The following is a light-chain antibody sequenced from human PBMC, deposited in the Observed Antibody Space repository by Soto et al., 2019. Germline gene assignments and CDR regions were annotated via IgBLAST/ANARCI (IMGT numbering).Light chain of an antibody. CDR3: QQSYMDPIT. J-gene: IGKJ5*01. CDR1: QSISSY. V-gene: IGKV1-39*01. CDR2: AAS. Sequence: DIQVTQYQSSLSASVGDRVTITCRASQSISSYLNWYQQKPGKAPKLLIYAASSLQSGVPSRFSGSGGGTDFTLSISSVQPEDFATYFCQQSYMDPITFGQGTRLEIK.